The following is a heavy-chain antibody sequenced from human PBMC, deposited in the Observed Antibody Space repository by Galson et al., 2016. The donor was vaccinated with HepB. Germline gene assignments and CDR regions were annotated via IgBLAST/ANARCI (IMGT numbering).Heavy chain of an antibody. CDR3: ARAHTNMLNYFDY. CDR1: GLTFSRDG. J-gene: IGHJ4*02. V-gene: IGHV3-33*01. CDR2: IWSDGNTK. D-gene: IGHD3-16*01. Sequence: SLRLSCAASGLTFSRDGMHWVRQPPGKGLEWVAVIWSDGNTKFYADSVKGRFTISRDKSKNTLFLQMNSLRAEDTAVYYCARAHTNMLNYFDYWGQGTLVTVSS.